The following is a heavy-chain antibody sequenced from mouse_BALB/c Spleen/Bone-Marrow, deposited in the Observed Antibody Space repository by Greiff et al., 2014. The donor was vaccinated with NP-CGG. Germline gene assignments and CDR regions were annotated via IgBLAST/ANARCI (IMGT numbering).Heavy chain of an antibody. J-gene: IGHJ4*01. V-gene: IGHV1-9*01. Sequence: VKLMESGAEMMKSGASVKISCKATGYTFSSYWIGRGKQRPGHGLEWIGEILRGGGSTYCHERFKGKATFTAYTSSNTAYRQLRSLTSGDSAVYYCARGYAMDYWGQGTSVTVSS. CDR2: ILRGGGST. CDR3: ARGYAMDY. CDR1: GYTFSSYW.